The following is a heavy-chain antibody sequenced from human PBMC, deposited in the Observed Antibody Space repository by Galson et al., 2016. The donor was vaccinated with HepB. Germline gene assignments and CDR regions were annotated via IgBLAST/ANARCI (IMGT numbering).Heavy chain of an antibody. J-gene: IGHJ6*02. D-gene: IGHD3-10*01. CDR1: GFTFSTYD. CDR3: ASEGSGFDFSYNYGLDV. Sequence: SLRLSCAASGFTFSTYDMHWVRQAPGKGLEWVTLISYDGSNKFYADSVRGRFTISRDNSKDTLYLQMNSLRAEDTAVYYCASEGSGFDFSYNYGLDVWGQGTTVTVSS. CDR2: ISYDGSNK. V-gene: IGHV3-30*03.